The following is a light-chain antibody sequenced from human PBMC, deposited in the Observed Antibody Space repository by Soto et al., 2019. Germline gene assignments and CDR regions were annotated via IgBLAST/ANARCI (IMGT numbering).Light chain of an antibody. CDR2: GAS. CDR1: QSVNSDY. Sequence: VVLTQSPATLSLSPGERATLSCRASQSVNSDYLAWYQQKPGQAPRLLIYGASIRATGIPDRFSGSGSETDFTLTISRLEPEDFALYYCQQYGSSAPITFGQGTRLEIK. V-gene: IGKV3-20*01. J-gene: IGKJ5*01. CDR3: QQYGSSAPIT.